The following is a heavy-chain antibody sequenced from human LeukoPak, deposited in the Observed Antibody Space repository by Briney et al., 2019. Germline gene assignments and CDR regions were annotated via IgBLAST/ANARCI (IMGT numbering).Heavy chain of an antibody. Sequence: GGSLRLSCAASGFTFSNYGMHWVRQAPGKGLEWVAVVSYDGTNKYYADSVKGRFIISRDISKNTLYLQMNSLRAEDSALYYCARGGRGSAAVVAPRSFDIWGQGTMVTVSS. V-gene: IGHV3-30*14. D-gene: IGHD3-22*01. CDR2: VSYDGTNK. J-gene: IGHJ3*02. CDR1: GFTFSNYG. CDR3: ARGGRGSAAVVAPRSFDI.